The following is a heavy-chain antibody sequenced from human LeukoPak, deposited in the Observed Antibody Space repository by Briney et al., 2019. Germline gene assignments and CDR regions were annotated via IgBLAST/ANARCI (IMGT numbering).Heavy chain of an antibody. J-gene: IGHJ4*02. V-gene: IGHV3-53*01. CDR1: GFTFDRHA. CDR2: IFSGDST. Sequence: GGSLRLSCAASGFTFDRHAMCWVRQAPGRGLEWVALIFSGDSTDYPDSVKGRFTISRDKSKNTLHLQMDSLRPEDTAMYYCALTYYFDRRGYSYFDYWGQGALVTVSS. CDR3: ALTYYFDRRGYSYFDY. D-gene: IGHD3-22*01.